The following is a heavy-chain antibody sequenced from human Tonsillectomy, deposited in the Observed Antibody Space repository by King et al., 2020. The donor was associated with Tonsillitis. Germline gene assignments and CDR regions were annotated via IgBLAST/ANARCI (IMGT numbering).Heavy chain of an antibody. CDR2: IGTAGDT. D-gene: IGHD4-17*01. Sequence: VQLVQSGGGLVQPGGSLRLSCAASGFTFSSYDMHWVRQATGKGLEWVSAIGTAGDTYYPGSVKGRFTISRENAKNSLYLQMNSLSAEDTAVYYCARVAHYGDSNFFDYWGQGTLVTVSS. V-gene: IGHV3-13*01. CDR3: ARVAHYGDSNFFDY. CDR1: GFTFSSYD. J-gene: IGHJ4*02.